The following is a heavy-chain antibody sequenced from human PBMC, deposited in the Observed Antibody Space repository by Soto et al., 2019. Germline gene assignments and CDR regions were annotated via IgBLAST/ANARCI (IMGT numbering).Heavy chain of an antibody. J-gene: IGHJ2*01. V-gene: IGHV3-23*01. D-gene: IGHD6-13*01. Sequence: EVQLLESGGGLVQPGGSLRLACAASGLTFSRYTMGWVRQAPGKGLEWVSAIIASGVITYYADSVKGRFTISRDNSNNTVYLQMNSLRAEETAVYYCAKDLRGPEAGTWYFDLWGRGTLVTVSS. CDR3: AKDLRGPEAGTWYFDL. CDR2: IIASGVIT. CDR1: GLTFSRYT.